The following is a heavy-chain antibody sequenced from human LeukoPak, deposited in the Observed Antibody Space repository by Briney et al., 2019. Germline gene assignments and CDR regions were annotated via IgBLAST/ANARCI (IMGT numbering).Heavy chain of an antibody. CDR1: GTTFSSNA. Sequence: PGGSLRLSCAASGTTFSSNAMSWVRQAPGEGLEWVSTISGSGGSTYYADSVKGRFTISRDNSKNTLYLQMNSLRAEDTAVYYCAKLVGATSGYWGQGTLVTVSS. D-gene: IGHD1-26*01. J-gene: IGHJ4*02. CDR3: AKLVGATSGY. V-gene: IGHV3-23*01. CDR2: ISGSGGST.